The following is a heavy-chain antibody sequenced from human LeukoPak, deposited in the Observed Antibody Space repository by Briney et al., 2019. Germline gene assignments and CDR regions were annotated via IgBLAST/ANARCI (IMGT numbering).Heavy chain of an antibody. CDR2: ISAYNGNT. CDR3: AREDGGNDYYYYMDV. J-gene: IGHJ6*03. D-gene: IGHD4-23*01. V-gene: IGHV1-18*01. CDR1: GYTFTSYG. Sequence: ASVKVSCKASGYTFTSYGISWVRQAPGQGLEWMGWISAYNGNTNYAQKLQGRVTMTTDTSTSTAYMELRSLRSDDTAVYYCAREDGGNDYYYYMDVWGKGTTVTVSS.